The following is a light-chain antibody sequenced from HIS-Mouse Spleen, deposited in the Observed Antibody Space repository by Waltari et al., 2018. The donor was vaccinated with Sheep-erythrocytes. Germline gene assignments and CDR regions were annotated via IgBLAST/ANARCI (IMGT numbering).Light chain of an antibody. CDR3: CSYAGSYNHV. Sequence: QSALTQPRSVSGSPGQSVTISCTGTSSDVGGSNYASWYQQHPGKAPKLMIYYVSKRPSGVTDRFSGSKSGNTASLTISGLQAEDEADYYCCSYAGSYNHVFATGTKVTVL. CDR1: SSDVGGSNY. CDR2: YVS. J-gene: IGLJ1*01. V-gene: IGLV2-11*01.